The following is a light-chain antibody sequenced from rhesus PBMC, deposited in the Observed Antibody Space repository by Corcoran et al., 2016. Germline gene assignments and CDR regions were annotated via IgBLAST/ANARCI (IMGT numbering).Light chain of an antibody. CDR2: KDS. CDR3: YTEEDNKLV. CDR1: VLPKYY. J-gene: IGLJ6*01. Sequence: SYELTQPPSVSVSLGQTAKITCSGDVLPKYYAHWYQEKPGQAPILVIYKDSERPSGIHERFSGSSSGTTVTLTISGAQAEDEADYYCYTEEDNKLVFGSGTTLTVL. V-gene: IGLV3S16*01.